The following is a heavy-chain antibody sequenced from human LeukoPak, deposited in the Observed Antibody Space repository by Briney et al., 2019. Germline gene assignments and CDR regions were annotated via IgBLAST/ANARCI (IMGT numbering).Heavy chain of an antibody. CDR1: GGSISSGDYY. CDR2: IYYSGST. CDR3: AGTVVPAAMYNWFDP. J-gene: IGHJ5*02. D-gene: IGHD2-2*01. V-gene: IGHV4-30-4*01. Sequence: SETLSLTCTVSGGSISSGDYYWSWIRQPPGKGLEWIGYIYYSGSTYYNPSLKSRVTISVDTSKNQFSLKLSSVTAADTAVYYCAGTVVPAAMYNWFDPWGQGTLVTVSS.